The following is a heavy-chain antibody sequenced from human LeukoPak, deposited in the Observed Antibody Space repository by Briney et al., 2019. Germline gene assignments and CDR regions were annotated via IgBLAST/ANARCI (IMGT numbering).Heavy chain of an antibody. Sequence: GGSLRLSCSASGFTFSSYAMYWVRKPPAKGLEYVSGISSNGGSTYYADSVKGRFTISRDNSKNTLYLQMSSLRAEDTAVYYCVNRGGLSLYFIYWGQGTLVTVSS. CDR2: ISSNGGST. V-gene: IGHV3-64D*06. J-gene: IGHJ4*02. CDR1: GFTFSSYA. CDR3: VNRGGLSLYFIY. D-gene: IGHD3-16*02.